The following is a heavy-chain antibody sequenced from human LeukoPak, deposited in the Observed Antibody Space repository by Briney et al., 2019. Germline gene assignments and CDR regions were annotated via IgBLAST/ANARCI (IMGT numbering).Heavy chain of an antibody. D-gene: IGHD3-16*01. Sequence: GGSLRLSCTASGFTFSAYWMFWVRQAPGKGLEWVANIKEDESEKYYVDSVMGRFTISRDNAKNSLYLQMNSLRVEDTAVYYCVRGNPFGEYWGQGTLVTVSS. CDR3: VRGNPFGEY. CDR2: IKEDESEK. V-gene: IGHV3-7*03. J-gene: IGHJ4*02. CDR1: GFTFSAYW.